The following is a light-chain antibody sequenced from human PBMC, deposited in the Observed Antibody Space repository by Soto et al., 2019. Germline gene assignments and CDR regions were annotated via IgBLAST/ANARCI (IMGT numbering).Light chain of an antibody. Sequence: AIRMTQSPSSLSASTGDRVTITCRASQGISSYLAWYQQKPGKAPKLLIYAASTLQSGVPSRFSGSVSGTDFTLTISCLQSEDFATYYCQQYYSYSTFGQGTKVEIK. CDR1: QGISSY. CDR2: AAS. CDR3: QQYYSYST. V-gene: IGKV1-8*01. J-gene: IGKJ1*01.